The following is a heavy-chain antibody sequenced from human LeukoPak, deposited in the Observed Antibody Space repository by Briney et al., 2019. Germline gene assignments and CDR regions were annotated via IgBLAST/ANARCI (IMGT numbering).Heavy chain of an antibody. D-gene: IGHD2-15*01. V-gene: IGHV4-59*01. CDR3: ARAGHCSGGSCYYFDY. CDR1: GCTISRYY. CDR2: TYNTGST. Sequence: SETLSLTCTVPGCTISRYYCSRTWQTPGTGLDRIANTYNTGSTNYNPSLKSRVTISVDTSKNQVSLKLSSVTAADTAEYYCARAGHCSGGSCYYFDYWGQGTLVTVSS. J-gene: IGHJ4*02.